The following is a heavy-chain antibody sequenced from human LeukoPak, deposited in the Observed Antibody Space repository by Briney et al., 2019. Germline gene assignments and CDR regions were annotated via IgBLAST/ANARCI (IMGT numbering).Heavy chain of an antibody. Sequence: SQTLSLTCTVSGXSISSGGYYWSWIRQHPGKGLEWIGYIYYSGSTYYNPSLKSRVTISVDTSKNQFSLKLSSVTAADTAVYYCARYCSGGSCSQTGGLRWYFDYWGQGTLVTVSS. CDR2: IYYSGST. CDR1: GXSISSGGYY. J-gene: IGHJ4*02. D-gene: IGHD2-15*01. CDR3: ARYCSGGSCSQTGGLRWYFDY. V-gene: IGHV4-31*03.